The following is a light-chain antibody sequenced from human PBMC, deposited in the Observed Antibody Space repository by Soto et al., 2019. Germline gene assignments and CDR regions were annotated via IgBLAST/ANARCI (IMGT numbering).Light chain of an antibody. CDR1: HYVYSN. J-gene: IGKJ1*01. Sequence: EIEMAQSPATLSVSPGERATLSCRASHYVYSNVAWFQQRPGQAPRLLIYRASTRATGTPARFSGSGSGTEFTLTITSLQSEDFALYYCQQYHNLWTFGQGTRWIS. CDR2: RAS. CDR3: QQYHNLWT. V-gene: IGKV3-15*01.